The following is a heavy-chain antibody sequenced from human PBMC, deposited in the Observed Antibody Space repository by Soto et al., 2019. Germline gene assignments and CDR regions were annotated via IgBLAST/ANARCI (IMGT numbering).Heavy chain of an antibody. CDR3: ARQIYDSDTGPNFQYYFDS. V-gene: IGHV5-10-1*01. Sequence: GESLKISCKGSGYSFAGYWITWVRQKPGKGLEWMGRIDPSDSQTYYSTSLRGHVTISVTKSITTVFLQWSSLRASEPAMYYCARQIYDSDTGPNFQYYFDSWGQGTPVTVSS. D-gene: IGHD3-22*01. CDR2: IDPSDSQT. CDR1: GYSFAGYW. J-gene: IGHJ4*02.